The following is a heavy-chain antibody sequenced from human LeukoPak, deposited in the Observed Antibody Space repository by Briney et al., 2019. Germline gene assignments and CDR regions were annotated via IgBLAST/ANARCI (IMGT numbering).Heavy chain of an antibody. D-gene: IGHD3-10*01. J-gene: IGHJ4*02. CDR1: GGTFSSYA. V-gene: IGHV1-69*13. Sequence: ASVKVSCKASGGTFSSYAFNWVRQAPGHGLEWMGGIIPFYGAINYAQQFQGRVTITADESTSTVYMELSNLRPDDTAVYYCARMVGYSYSDYWGQGTLVTVSS. CDR2: IIPFYGAI. CDR3: ARMVGYSYSDY.